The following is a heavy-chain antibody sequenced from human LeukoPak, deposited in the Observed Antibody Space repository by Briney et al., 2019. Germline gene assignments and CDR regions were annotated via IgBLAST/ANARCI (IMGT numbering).Heavy chain of an antibody. Sequence: ASVKVSCKASGYTFTSYVINWVRQATGQGLEWMGWMNPNSGNTGYAQKFQGRVTITRNTSISTAYMELSSLRSEDTAVYYCARGGVLRFLERDYNWFDPWGQGTLVTVSS. V-gene: IGHV1-8*03. D-gene: IGHD3-3*01. CDR2: MNPNSGNT. CDR3: ARGGVLRFLERDYNWFDP. CDR1: GYTFTSYV. J-gene: IGHJ5*02.